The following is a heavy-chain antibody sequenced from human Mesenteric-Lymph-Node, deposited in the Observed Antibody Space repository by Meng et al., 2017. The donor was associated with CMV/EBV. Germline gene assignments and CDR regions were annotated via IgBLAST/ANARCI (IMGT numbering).Heavy chain of an antibody. CDR2: IYNDASRT. D-gene: IGHD2-2*01. J-gene: IGHJ4*02. CDR1: GFIVSNYA. Sequence: GESLKISCEASGFIVSNYAMSWVRLAPGKGPEWVSVIYNDASRTFYADSVKGRFTISRDNSRNTLYLQMNSLRAEDTAVYYCATGYQFDYWGQGKLVTVSS. CDR3: ATGYQFDY. V-gene: IGHV3-23*03.